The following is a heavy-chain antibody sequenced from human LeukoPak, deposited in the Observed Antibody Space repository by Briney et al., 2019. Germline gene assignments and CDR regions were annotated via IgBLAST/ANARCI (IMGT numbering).Heavy chain of an antibody. CDR1: GGSISSYY. D-gene: IGHD3-22*01. CDR2: IYTSGST. CDR3: ASRTLTYYYDSSGYWNAFDI. Sequence: SETLSLTCTVSGGSISSYYWSWIRQPAGKGLGWIGRIYTSGSTNYNPSLKSRVTMSVDTSKNQFSLKLSSATAADTAVYYCASRTLTYYYDSSGYWNAFDIWGQGTMVTVSS. J-gene: IGHJ3*02. V-gene: IGHV4-4*07.